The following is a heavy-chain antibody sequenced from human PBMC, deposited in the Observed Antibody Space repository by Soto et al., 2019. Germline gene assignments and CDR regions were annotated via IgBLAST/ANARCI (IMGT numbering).Heavy chain of an antibody. CDR1: GFSLSTGGVG. CDR3: AHSRCGGDCLQSSSSHYYYGMDV. D-gene: IGHD2-21*02. J-gene: IGHJ6*02. Sequence: QITLKESGPSLVKPTQTLTLTCTFSGFSLSTGGVGVGWIRQPPGKALEWLALIYWDDDKRYSPSLRSRLTVTKDTSKSRVVLTMTNIDPVDTATYYCAHSRCGGDCLQSSSSHYYYGMDVWGHGTTVTVSS. V-gene: IGHV2-5*02. CDR2: IYWDDDK.